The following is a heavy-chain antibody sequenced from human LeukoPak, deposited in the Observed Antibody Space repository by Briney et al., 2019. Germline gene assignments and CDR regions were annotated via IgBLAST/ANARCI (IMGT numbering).Heavy chain of an antibody. Sequence: GGSLRLSCVASGFTFSSYSMNRVRQAPGRGLEWVSYIRSSGNTLYYADSVKGRFTISRDNAKNSLYLQMNSLRAEDTAVYYCVRDPNALDYWGQGTLVTVSS. CDR1: GFTFSSYS. V-gene: IGHV3-48*01. D-gene: IGHD2-2*01. CDR3: VRDPNALDY. CDR2: IRSSGNTL. J-gene: IGHJ4*02.